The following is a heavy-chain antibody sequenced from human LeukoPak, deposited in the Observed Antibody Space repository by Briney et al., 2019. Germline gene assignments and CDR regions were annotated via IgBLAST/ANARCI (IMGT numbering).Heavy chain of an antibody. CDR2: ISGSGGST. CDR1: GFTFSSSA. Sequence: GGSLRLSCAASGFTFSSSAMSWVRQAPGKGLEWVSAISGSGGSTYYADSVKGRFTISRDNSKNTLYLQMNSLRAEDTAVYYCAKGGVGATIHYFDYWGQGTLVTVSS. V-gene: IGHV3-23*01. D-gene: IGHD1-26*01. CDR3: AKGGVGATIHYFDY. J-gene: IGHJ4*02.